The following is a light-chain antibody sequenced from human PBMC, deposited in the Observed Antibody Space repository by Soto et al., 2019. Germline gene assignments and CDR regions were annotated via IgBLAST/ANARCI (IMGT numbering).Light chain of an antibody. V-gene: IGLV2-14*01. CDR1: SSDVGGYNY. J-gene: IGLJ1*01. CDR2: DVS. Sequence: QSALTQPASVSGSPGQSITISCTGTSSDVGGYNYVSWYQQHPGKAPKLMIYDVSNRPSGVSNRCSGSKSGNTASLTISGIQAEDEADYYCSSSTSSSTRVFGTGTQVTVL. CDR3: SSSTSSSTRV.